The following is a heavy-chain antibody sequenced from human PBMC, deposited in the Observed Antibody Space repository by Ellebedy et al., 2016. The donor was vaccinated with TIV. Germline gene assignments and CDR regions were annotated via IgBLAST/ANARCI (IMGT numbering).Heavy chain of an antibody. CDR1: GFTFSSYG. V-gene: IGHV3-30*19. CDR2: ISYDGNKK. Sequence: GESLKISCAASGFTFSSYGMHWVRQAPGQGLEWVAVISYDGNKKYYAESVKGRFTISRDNSKNTLYLQMKSLRAEDTAVYYCARPFLMVYAPFDCWGQGTLVTVSS. D-gene: IGHD2-8*01. J-gene: IGHJ4*02. CDR3: ARPFLMVYAPFDC.